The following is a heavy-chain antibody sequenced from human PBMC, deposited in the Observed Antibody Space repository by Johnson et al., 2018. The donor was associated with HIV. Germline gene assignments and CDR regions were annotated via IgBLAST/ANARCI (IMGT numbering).Heavy chain of an antibody. V-gene: IGHV3-74*02. J-gene: IGHJ3*01. Sequence: VQLVESGGVAVQPGGSLRLSCAASGFTFDYYWMHWVRQAPGKGLVWVSHIHSDETDTTYADSVKGRFTISRDNSKNTLFLEMNSLRAEDTAVYYCAKARDATRQTDALDVWGQGTMVTVSS. CDR2: IHSDETDT. CDR1: GFTFDYYW. CDR3: AKARDATRQTDALDV.